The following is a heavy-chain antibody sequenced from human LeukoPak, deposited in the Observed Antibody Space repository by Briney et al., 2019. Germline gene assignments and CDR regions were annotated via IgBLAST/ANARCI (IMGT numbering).Heavy chain of an antibody. D-gene: IGHD6-13*01. J-gene: IGHJ4*02. Sequence: SETLSLTCTVSGGSISSGSYYWSWIRQPAGKGLEWIGRIYTSGSTNYNPSLKSRVTISVDTSKNQFSLKLSSVTAADTAVYYCAREMYSNSWLDYWGQGTLVTVSS. CDR2: IYTSGST. CDR3: AREMYSNSWLDY. CDR1: GGSISSGSYY. V-gene: IGHV4-61*02.